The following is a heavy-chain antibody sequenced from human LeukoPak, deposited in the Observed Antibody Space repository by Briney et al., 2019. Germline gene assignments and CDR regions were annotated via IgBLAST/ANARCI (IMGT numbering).Heavy chain of an antibody. CDR1: GCTFSSYW. CDR2: INSDGSST. Sequence: GGSLRLSCAASGCTFSSYWMHWVRQAPGKGLVWVSRINSDGSSTSYADSVKGRFTISRDNAKNTLYLQMNSLRAEDTAVYYCARVGQQLVEFYYYYYGMDVWGQGTTVTVSS. D-gene: IGHD6-13*01. CDR3: ARVGQQLVEFYYYYYGMDV. J-gene: IGHJ6*02. V-gene: IGHV3-74*01.